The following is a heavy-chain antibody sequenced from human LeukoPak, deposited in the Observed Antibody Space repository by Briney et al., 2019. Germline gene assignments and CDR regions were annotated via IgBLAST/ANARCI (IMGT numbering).Heavy chain of an antibody. J-gene: IGHJ4*02. V-gene: IGHV3-48*04. D-gene: IGHD7-27*01. CDR3: ARDPAWGAIDY. CDR1: GFTFSSYS. Sequence: PGRSLRLSCAASGFTFSSYSMTWVRQAPGKGLEWVSYISSSSSTIYYADSVKGRFTISRDNAKNSLYLQMNSLRVEDTGVYYCARDPAWGAIDYWGQGTLVTVSS. CDR2: ISSSSSTI.